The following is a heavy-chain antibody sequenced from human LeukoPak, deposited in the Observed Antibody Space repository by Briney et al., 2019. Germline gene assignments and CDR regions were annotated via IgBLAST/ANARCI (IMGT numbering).Heavy chain of an antibody. CDR3: ARDLGIAAAGTYYYCYMDV. J-gene: IGHJ6*03. D-gene: IGHD6-13*01. CDR1: GYTFTSYA. CDR2: INAGNGNT. V-gene: IGHV1-3*03. Sequence: GASVKVSCKASGYTFTSYAMHWVRQAPGQRLEWMGWINAGNGNTKYSQEFQGRVTITADESTSTAYMELSSLRSEDTAVYYCARDLGIAAAGTYYYCYMDVWGKGTTVTISS.